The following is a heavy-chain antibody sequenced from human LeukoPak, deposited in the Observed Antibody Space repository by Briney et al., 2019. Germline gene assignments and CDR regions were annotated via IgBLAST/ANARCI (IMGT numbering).Heavy chain of an antibody. Sequence: SETLSLTCAVYGGSFSGYYWSWIRQPPGKGLEWIGEINHSGSTNYNPSLKSRVTISVDTSKSQFSLKLSSVTAADTAVYYCARGRVDYDFWSGYQGIYYYYYGMDVWGQGTTVTVSS. CDR1: GGSFSGYY. CDR2: INHSGST. V-gene: IGHV4-34*01. J-gene: IGHJ6*02. D-gene: IGHD3-3*01. CDR3: ARGRVDYDFWSGYQGIYYYYYGMDV.